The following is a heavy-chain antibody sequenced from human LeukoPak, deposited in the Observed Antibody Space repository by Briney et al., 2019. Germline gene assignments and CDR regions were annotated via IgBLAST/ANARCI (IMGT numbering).Heavy chain of an antibody. V-gene: IGHV3-23*01. CDR1: GFTFSDYA. J-gene: IGHJ4*02. D-gene: IGHD4/OR15-4a*01. Sequence: GGSLRLSCTASGFTFSDYAISWVRQAPAKGLEWVSAISGSGGATYYADSVKGRFTISRDNSKKTLYLQMNSLRGEDTAVYYCARVSSVPTPRALDYWGQRTLVTVSS. CDR3: ARVSSVPTPRALDY. CDR2: ISGSGGAT.